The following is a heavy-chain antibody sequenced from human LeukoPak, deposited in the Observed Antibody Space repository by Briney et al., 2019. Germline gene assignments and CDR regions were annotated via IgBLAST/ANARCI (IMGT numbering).Heavy chain of an antibody. CDR1: GYTFTSYD. J-gene: IGHJ4*02. Sequence: GASVKVSCKASGYTFTSYDINWVRQATGQGLEWMGWMNPNSGNTGYAQKFQGRVTMTRNTSISTAYMELSSLRSEDTAVYYCASLSGATTAEFDYWGQGTLVTVSS. CDR2: MNPNSGNT. CDR3: ASLSGATTAEFDY. V-gene: IGHV1-8*01. D-gene: IGHD1-26*01.